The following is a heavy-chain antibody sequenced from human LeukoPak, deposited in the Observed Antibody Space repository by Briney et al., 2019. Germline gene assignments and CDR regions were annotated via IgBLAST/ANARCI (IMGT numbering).Heavy chain of an antibody. CDR3: ANLGIVVVVAATWHY. J-gene: IGHJ4*02. V-gene: IGHV3-23*01. D-gene: IGHD2-15*01. Sequence: QSGGSLRLSCAASGFTFSSYAMSWVRQAPGKGLEWVSAISGSGGSTYYADSVKGRFTISRDNSKNTLYLQMNSLRAEDTAVYYCANLGIVVVVAATWHYWGQGTLVTVSS. CDR2: ISGSGGST. CDR1: GFTFSSYA.